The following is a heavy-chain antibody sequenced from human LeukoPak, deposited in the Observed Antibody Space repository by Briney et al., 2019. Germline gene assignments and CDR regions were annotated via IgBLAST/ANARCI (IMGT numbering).Heavy chain of an antibody. CDR2: IGSVGEST. CDR1: GFTFSNAW. J-gene: IGHJ3*01. Sequence: PGGSLRLSCAASGFTFSNAWMTWVRQAPGRGLEWVSLIGSVGESTYYADSVKGRFTISRDNVNHTLFLQMNSLRVEDTAMYYCVKDIQLSTWGLGTMVTVSS. CDR3: VKDIQLST. D-gene: IGHD5-24*01. V-gene: IGHV3-23*01.